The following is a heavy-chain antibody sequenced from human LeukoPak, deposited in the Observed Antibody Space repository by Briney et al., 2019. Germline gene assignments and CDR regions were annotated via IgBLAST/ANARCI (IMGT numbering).Heavy chain of an antibody. Sequence: GGSLRLSCAASGFTFSSCSMNWVRQAPGKGLEWVSAISSDNSYIYYADSVRGRFTISRDNAKNSPYLQMNSLRAEDTAVYYCARIRDFGASYHYFYMDVWGKGTTVTVSS. J-gene: IGHJ6*03. CDR1: GFTFSSCS. D-gene: IGHD4-17*01. CDR3: ARIRDFGASYHYFYMDV. V-gene: IGHV3-21*01. CDR2: ISSDNSYI.